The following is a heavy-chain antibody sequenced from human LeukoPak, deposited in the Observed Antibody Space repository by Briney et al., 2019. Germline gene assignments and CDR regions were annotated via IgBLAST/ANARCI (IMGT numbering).Heavy chain of an antibody. D-gene: IGHD1-1*01. CDR1: GFTFSTYA. J-gene: IGHJ4*02. CDR2: ISASGAGT. Sequence: GGSLRLSCAASGFTFSTYAMSWVRQAPGKELEWVSDISASGAGTFHADSVKGRFSISRDNSKNMLHLQMDSLRAEDTAIYYCAKNVFEGNGFDYWGQGTLVTVSS. V-gene: IGHV3-23*01. CDR3: AKNVFEGNGFDY.